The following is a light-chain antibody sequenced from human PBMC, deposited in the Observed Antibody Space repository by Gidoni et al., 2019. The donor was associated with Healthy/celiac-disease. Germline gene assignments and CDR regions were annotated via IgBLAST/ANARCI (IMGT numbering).Light chain of an antibody. V-gene: IGKV3-20*01. Sequence: EIVLTQSPGTLSLSPGARVTLSCRASQTVSSNSLAWYQQKPDQAPRLLIYGASSRAIGIPGRFSGSGSGTDFTLTISGLEPEDFANYYFQHYGSSVTFGPGTKVEIK. J-gene: IGKJ3*01. CDR2: GAS. CDR1: QTVSSNS. CDR3: QHYGSSVT.